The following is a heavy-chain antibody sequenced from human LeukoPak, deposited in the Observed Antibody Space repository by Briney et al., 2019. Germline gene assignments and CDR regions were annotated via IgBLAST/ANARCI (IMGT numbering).Heavy chain of an antibody. D-gene: IGHD3-22*01. V-gene: IGHV4-34*01. J-gene: IGHJ4*02. Sequence: SETLSLTCAVYGGSFSGYYWSWIRQPPGKGLEWIGEINHSGSTNYNPSLKSRVTISVDTSKNQFSLKLSSVTAADTAVYYCARESGSSGLQYYFDYWGQGTLVTVSS. CDR1: GGSFSGYY. CDR3: ARESGSSGLQYYFDY. CDR2: INHSGST.